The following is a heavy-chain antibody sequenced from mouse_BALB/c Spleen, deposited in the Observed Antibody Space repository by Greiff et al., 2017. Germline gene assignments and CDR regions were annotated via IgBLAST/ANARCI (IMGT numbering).Heavy chain of an antibody. CDR3: ARPKPGGSGDWYFEV. D-gene: IGHD1-3*01. CDR2: INPASSTI. CDR1: GFDFSRYW. Sequence: DVKLQESGGGLVQPGGSLKLSCAASGFDFSRYWMSWVRQAPGKGLEWIGEINPASSTINYTPSLKDKFIISRDNAKNTLYLQMSKVRSEDTALYYCARPKPGGSGDWYFEVWGAGTTVTVSS. V-gene: IGHV4-1*02. J-gene: IGHJ1*01.